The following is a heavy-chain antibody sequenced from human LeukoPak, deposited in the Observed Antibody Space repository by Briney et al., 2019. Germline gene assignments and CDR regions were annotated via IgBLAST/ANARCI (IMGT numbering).Heavy chain of an antibody. D-gene: IGHD1-26*01. J-gene: IGHJ4*02. V-gene: IGHV3-21*01. Sequence: GGSLRLSCAASGFTFSSYSMNWVRQAPGKGLEWVSSISSSSSYIYYADSVKGRFTISRDNAQNSLYLQMNSLRAEDTAVYYCARDEGSVGIVGAKYYFDYWGQGTLVTVSS. CDR3: ARDEGSVGIVGAKYYFDY. CDR2: ISSSSSYI. CDR1: GFTFSSYS.